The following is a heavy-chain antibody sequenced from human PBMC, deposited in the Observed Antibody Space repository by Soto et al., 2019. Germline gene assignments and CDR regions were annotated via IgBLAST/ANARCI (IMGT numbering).Heavy chain of an antibody. D-gene: IGHD3-10*01. CDR1: GGSISSSSYY. J-gene: IGHJ4*02. CDR2: IYYSGST. V-gene: IGHV4-39*01. Sequence: PSETLSLTCTVSGGSISSSSYYWGWIRQPPGKGLEWIGSIYYSGSTYYNPSLKSRVTISVDTSKNQFSLKLSSVTAADTAVYYCAGAVDRGVIINLDYWGQGTLVTVYS. CDR3: AGAVDRGVIINLDY.